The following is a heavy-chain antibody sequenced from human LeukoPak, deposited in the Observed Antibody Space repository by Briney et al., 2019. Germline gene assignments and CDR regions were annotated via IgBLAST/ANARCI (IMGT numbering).Heavy chain of an antibody. CDR1: GFTFRNYW. V-gene: IGHV3-7*01. J-gene: IGHJ4*01. CDR2: IKQDESEK. CDR3: VREGFYFFDF. Sequence: GGSLRLSCAASGFTFRNYWMSWVRQVPGKGLEWVANIKQDESEKYYVDSVKGRFTIFRDNAKDSVYLQMNSLRAEDSATYYCVREGFYFFDFWGQGTLVTVSS.